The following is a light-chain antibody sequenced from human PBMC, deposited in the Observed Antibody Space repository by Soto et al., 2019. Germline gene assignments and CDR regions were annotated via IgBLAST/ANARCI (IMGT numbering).Light chain of an antibody. CDR2: AAS. V-gene: IGKV1-9*01. Sequence: DIHLTQSPSFLSASVGDRVTITCRASQDISNYLAWYQQKPGKAPKLLIYAASTVHTGVPSRFSGSGSATEFTLTISSLQPEDFATYYCQHLNSYPNTFGPGTKVDI. J-gene: IGKJ3*01. CDR3: QHLNSYPNT. CDR1: QDISNY.